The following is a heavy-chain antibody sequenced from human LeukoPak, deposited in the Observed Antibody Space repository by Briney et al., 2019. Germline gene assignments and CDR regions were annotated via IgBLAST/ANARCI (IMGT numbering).Heavy chain of an antibody. V-gene: IGHV1-69*05. J-gene: IGHJ4*02. CDR3: ARLRGYSGYDLGDYFDY. Sequence: SVKVSCKASGGIFSSYAISWVRQAPGQGLEWMGRIIPIFGTANYAQKFQGRVTITTDESTSTAYMELSSLRSEDTAVYYCARLRGYSGYDLGDYFDYWGQGTLVTVSS. D-gene: IGHD5-12*01. CDR1: GGIFSSYA. CDR2: IIPIFGTA.